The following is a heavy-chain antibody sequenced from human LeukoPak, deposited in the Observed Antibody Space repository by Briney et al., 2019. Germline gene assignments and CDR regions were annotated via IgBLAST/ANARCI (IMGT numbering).Heavy chain of an antibody. CDR1: GYTFTSYG. V-gene: IGHV1-18*01. J-gene: IGHJ6*03. D-gene: IGHD4-17*01. CDR2: ISAYNGNT. Sequence: GASVKVSCKASGYTFTSYGISWVRQAPGQGLEWMGCISAYNGNTNYAQKLQGRVTMTTDTSTSTAYMELRSLRSDDTAVYYCARADYGDYPLYYYYMDVWGKGTTVTVSS. CDR3: ARADYGDYPLYYYYMDV.